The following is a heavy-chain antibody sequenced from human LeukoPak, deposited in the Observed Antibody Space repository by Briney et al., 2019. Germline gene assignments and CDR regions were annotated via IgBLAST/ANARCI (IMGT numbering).Heavy chain of an antibody. D-gene: IGHD3-3*01. Sequence: ASVQVSCKASVGTLSSYAISWGRQAPGQGLEWMGGFIPIFGTANYAQKLQGRVNITTDTSTSTAYMELRSLRSDDTAVYYCARGGYDFWSGYYKDYWGQGTLVTVSS. CDR3: ARGGYDFWSGYYKDY. CDR1: VGTLSSYA. V-gene: IGHV1-69*05. J-gene: IGHJ4*02. CDR2: FIPIFGTA.